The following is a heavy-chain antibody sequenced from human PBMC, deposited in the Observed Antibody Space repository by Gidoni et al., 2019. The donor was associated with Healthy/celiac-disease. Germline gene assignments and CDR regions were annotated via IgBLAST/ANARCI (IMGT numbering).Heavy chain of an antibody. Sequence: QVQLVQSGAEVQKPGSSVTVSCKASGDTFSSYAISWVRQAPGQGLEWMGGIIPIFGTANYAQKFQGRVTITADESTSTAYMELSSLRSEDTAVYYCASRHNDFWSGYPYYYGMDVWGQGTTVTVSS. J-gene: IGHJ6*02. CDR3: ASRHNDFWSGYPYYYGMDV. CDR1: GDTFSSYA. CDR2: IIPIFGTA. V-gene: IGHV1-69*01. D-gene: IGHD3-3*01.